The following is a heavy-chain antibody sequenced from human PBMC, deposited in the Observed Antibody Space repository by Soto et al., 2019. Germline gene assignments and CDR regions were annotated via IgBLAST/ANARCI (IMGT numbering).Heavy chain of an antibody. CDR2: IVVGSGNT. CDR3: AADREKDWNYYGMDV. V-gene: IGHV1-58*01. J-gene: IGHJ6*02. D-gene: IGHD1-1*01. Sequence: ASVEVSCKASGFTFTSSAVQWVRQARGERLEWIGWIVVGSGNTNYAQKFQERVTITRDMSTSTAYMELSSLRSEDTAVYYCAADREKDWNYYGMDVWGQGTTVTVSS. CDR1: GFTFTSSA.